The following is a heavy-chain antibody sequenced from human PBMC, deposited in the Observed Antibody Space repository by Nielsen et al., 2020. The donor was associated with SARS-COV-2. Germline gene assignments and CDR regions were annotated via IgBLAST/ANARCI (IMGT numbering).Heavy chain of an antibody. CDR1: GFTFSSYW. Sequence: GESLKISCAASGFTFSSYWMSWVRQAPGKGLEWVANIKQDGSEKYYVDSVKGRFTISRDNAKNSLYLQMNSLRAEDTAVYHCAREHDFWSGSDIWGQGTMVTVSS. CDR3: AREHDFWSGSDI. D-gene: IGHD3-3*01. CDR2: IKQDGSEK. V-gene: IGHV3-7*03. J-gene: IGHJ3*02.